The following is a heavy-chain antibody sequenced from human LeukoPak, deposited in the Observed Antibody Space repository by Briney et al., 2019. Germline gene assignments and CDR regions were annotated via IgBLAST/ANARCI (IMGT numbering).Heavy chain of an antibody. CDR1: GYTFTSYD. J-gene: IGHJ4*02. D-gene: IGHD6-19*01. CDR3: ARDRVGVGSSGWEN. CDR2: MNPNSGNT. V-gene: IGHV1-8*02. Sequence: ASVKVSCKASGYTFTSYDINWVRQATGQGLEWMGWMNPNSGNTGYVQKFQGRVTMTRDTSLSTAYMELSSLTSEDTAIYYCARDRVGVGSSGWENWGQGTLVTVSS.